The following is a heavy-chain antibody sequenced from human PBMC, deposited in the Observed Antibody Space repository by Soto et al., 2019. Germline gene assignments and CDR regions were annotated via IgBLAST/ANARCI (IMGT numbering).Heavy chain of an antibody. CDR1: GFTFSSYW. CDR2: INSDGSST. Sequence: EVQLVESGGGLVQPGGSLRLSCAASGFTFSSYWMHWVRQAPGKGLVWVSRINSDGSSTSYADSVKGRFTISRDNAKNTLHLQMNSLRAEDTAVYYCVFYYYGSGSGYYYLDVWGKGTTVTVSS. CDR3: VFYYYGSGSGYYYLDV. V-gene: IGHV3-74*01. D-gene: IGHD3-10*01. J-gene: IGHJ6*03.